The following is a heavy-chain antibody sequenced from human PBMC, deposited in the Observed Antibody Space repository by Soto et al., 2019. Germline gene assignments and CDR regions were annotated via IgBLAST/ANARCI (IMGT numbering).Heavy chain of an antibody. J-gene: IGHJ5*02. CDR1: GFTFSSYA. D-gene: IGHD3-22*01. V-gene: IGHV3-23*01. CDR3: ARAPYYDSSGYFAWFDP. CDR2: ISGSGGST. Sequence: PGGSLRLSCAASGFTFSSYAMSWVRQAPGKGLEWVSAISGSGGSTYYADSVKGRFTISRDNSKNTLYLQMNSLRAADTAVYYCARAPYYDSSGYFAWFDPWGQGTLVTVSS.